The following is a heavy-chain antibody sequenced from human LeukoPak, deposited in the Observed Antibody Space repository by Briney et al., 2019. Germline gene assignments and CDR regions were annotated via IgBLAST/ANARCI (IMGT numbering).Heavy chain of an antibody. J-gene: IGHJ5*02. CDR1: GFTFSSYW. D-gene: IGHD3-10*01. CDR2: IDQDGSGK. V-gene: IGHV3-7*01. CDR3: TRDRAFTMIRGVITNWFDP. Sequence: GGSLRLSCAASGFTFSSYWMSWVREAPGKGLEWVANIDQDGSGKNYMDSVKGRFTISRDNAKNSLYLQMNSLRAEDTAVYYCTRDRAFTMIRGVITNWFDPWGQGTQVTASS.